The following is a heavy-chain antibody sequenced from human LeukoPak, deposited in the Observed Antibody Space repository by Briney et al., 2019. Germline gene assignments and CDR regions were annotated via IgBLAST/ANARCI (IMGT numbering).Heavy chain of an antibody. J-gene: IGHJ4*02. CDR3: ARVYVLRFLEWLFFDY. D-gene: IGHD3-3*01. Sequence: SETLSLTCAVYGGSLSNYYWSWIRQPPGKGLEWIGEINHSGSTNYNPSLKSRVTISVDTSKNQFSLKLSSVTAADTAVYYCARVYVLRFLEWLFFDYWGQGTLVTVSS. CDR2: INHSGST. CDR1: GGSLSNYY. V-gene: IGHV4-34*01.